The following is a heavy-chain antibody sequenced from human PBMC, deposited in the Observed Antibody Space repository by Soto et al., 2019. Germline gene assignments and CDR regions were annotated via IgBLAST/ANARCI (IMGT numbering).Heavy chain of an antibody. D-gene: IGHD3-22*01. J-gene: IGHJ4*02. CDR2: ITGSGSRT. V-gene: IGHV3-23*01. CDR3: ARGLSSGLDY. CDR1: GYTFSRYT. Sequence: LRLSCAASGYTFSRYTMTWVRQAPGKGLEWVSSITGSGSRTYYADSVKGRFTISRDNSRNTLYLQMNSLRAEDTAVYYCARGLSSGLDYWGQGALGTVS.